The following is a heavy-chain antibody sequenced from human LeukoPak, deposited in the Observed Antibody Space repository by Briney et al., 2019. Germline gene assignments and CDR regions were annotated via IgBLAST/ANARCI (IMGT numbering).Heavy chain of an antibody. CDR3: ARDMVRGRGWFDP. J-gene: IGHJ5*02. CDR2: IYYSGST. Sequence: SETLSLTCTVSGGSISSSSYYWGWIRQPPGKGLEWIGSIYYSGSTYYNPSLKSRVTISVDTSKNQFSLKLSSVTAADTAVYYCARDMVRGRGWFDPWGQGTLVTVSS. D-gene: IGHD3-10*01. V-gene: IGHV4-39*07. CDR1: GGSISSSSYY.